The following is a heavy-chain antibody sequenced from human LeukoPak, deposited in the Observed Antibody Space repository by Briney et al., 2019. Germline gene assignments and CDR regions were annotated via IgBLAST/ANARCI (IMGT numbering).Heavy chain of an antibody. CDR3: ARGGWELLFWFDP. CDR2: MNPNSGNT. J-gene: IGHJ5*02. V-gene: IGHV1-8*01. D-gene: IGHD1-26*01. CDR1: GYTFTSYD. Sequence: ASVNVSCKASGYTFTSYDINWVRQATGQGLEWMGWMNPNSGNTGYAQKFQGRVTMTRNTSISTAYMELSSLRSEDTAVCYCARGGWELLFWFDPWGQGTLVTVSS.